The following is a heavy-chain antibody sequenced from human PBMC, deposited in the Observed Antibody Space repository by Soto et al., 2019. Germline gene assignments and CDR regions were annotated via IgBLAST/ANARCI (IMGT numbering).Heavy chain of an antibody. Sequence: QMQLVQSGPEVKKPGTSVKVSCKASGFTFPNSAVQWVRQARGQRLEWIGWIVVGSGSTNSEQKFQERVTFTRDMSTSTVYMELTSLKSEDTAIYYCAADDMTAFIWGQGTLVTVSS. CDR1: GFTFPNSA. V-gene: IGHV1-58*01. CDR2: IVVGSGST. CDR3: AADDMTAFI. D-gene: IGHD3-3*02. J-gene: IGHJ4*02.